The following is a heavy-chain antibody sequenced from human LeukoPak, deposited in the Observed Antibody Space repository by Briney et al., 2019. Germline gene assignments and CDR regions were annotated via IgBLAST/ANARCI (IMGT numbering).Heavy chain of an antibody. Sequence: SETLSLTCAVYGGSFSGYYWSWIRQPPGKGLEWIGEINHSGSTNYNPSLKSRVTISVDTSKNQFSLKLSSVTAADTAVYYCARVQFGQQLVRGYFQHWGQGTLVTVSS. J-gene: IGHJ1*01. CDR2: INHSGST. V-gene: IGHV4-34*01. CDR1: GGSFSGYY. D-gene: IGHD6-13*01. CDR3: ARVQFGQQLVRGYFQH.